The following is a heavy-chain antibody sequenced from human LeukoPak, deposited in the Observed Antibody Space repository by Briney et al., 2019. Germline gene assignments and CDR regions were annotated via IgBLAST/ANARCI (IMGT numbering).Heavy chain of an antibody. D-gene: IGHD3-10*01. CDR2: INPNSGGT. CDR1: AYTFTGYY. Sequence: ASVKVSCKASAYTFTGYYMHWVRQAPGQGLEWMGRINPNSGGTNYAQKFQGRVTMTRDTSISTAYMELSRLRSDDTAVYYCARDLHYYGSGSYSYYYYYYMDVWGEGTTVTVSS. J-gene: IGHJ6*03. V-gene: IGHV1-2*06. CDR3: ARDLHYYGSGSYSYYYYYYMDV.